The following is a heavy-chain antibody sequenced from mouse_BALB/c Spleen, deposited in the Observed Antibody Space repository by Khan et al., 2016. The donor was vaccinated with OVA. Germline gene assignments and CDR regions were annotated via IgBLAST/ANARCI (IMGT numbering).Heavy chain of an antibody. CDR1: GYTFTDYA. J-gene: IGHJ3*01. Sequence: QVQLQQSGAELVRPGVSVKISCKGSGYTFTDYAMHWVKQSHAKSLEWIGVISTYYGDADYNQNFQGKASITVDKSTSTAYMELARLTSEDSAICYCSRGGRFAYWGQGTLVTVSA. V-gene: IGHV1S137*01. CDR3: SRGGRFAY. D-gene: IGHD1-1*02. CDR2: ISTYYGDA.